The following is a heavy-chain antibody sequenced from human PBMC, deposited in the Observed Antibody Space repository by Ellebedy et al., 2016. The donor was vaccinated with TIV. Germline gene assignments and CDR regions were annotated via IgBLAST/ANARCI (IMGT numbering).Heavy chain of an antibody. CDR3: ARMGVGAPYFDY. Sequence: MPGGSLRLSCTVSGGSISSFYWTRIRQPPGKGLEWIGYLYYSGTTDYNPSLKSRVSISVDTSKHQFSLKVNSVTAADTAVYYCARMGVGAPYFDYWGQGTLVTVSS. CDR1: GGSISSFY. CDR2: LYYSGTT. V-gene: IGHV4-59*01. J-gene: IGHJ4*02. D-gene: IGHD1-26*01.